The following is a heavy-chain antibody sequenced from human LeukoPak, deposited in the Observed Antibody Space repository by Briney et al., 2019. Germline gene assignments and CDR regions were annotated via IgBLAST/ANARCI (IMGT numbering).Heavy chain of an antibody. CDR2: IYYSATT. CDR3: ARRPTGGIDWFDP. J-gene: IGHJ5*02. Sequence: PSETLSLTCTVSGGSISSSNYYWGWVRQPPGKGLEWIGNIYYSATTYYNPSLKSRVTMSVDTSKNQFSLKLSSVTAADTAVYYCARRPTGGIDWFDPWGQGTLVTVSS. V-gene: IGHV4-39*01. CDR1: GGSISSSNYY.